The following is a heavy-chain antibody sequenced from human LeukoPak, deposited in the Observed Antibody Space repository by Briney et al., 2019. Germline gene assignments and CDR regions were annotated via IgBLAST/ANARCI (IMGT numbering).Heavy chain of an antibody. J-gene: IGHJ6*03. CDR1: GYTFTSYG. V-gene: IGHV1-18*01. CDR2: ISAYNGNT. Sequence: ASVKVSCKASGYTFTSYGISWVRQAPGQGLEWMGWISAYNGNTNYAQKLQGRVTMTTDTSTSTAYMELSSLRSEDTAVYYCAVTRTGSGSYLYYYYMDVWGKGTTVTISS. CDR3: AVTRTGSGSYLYYYYMDV. D-gene: IGHD3-10*01.